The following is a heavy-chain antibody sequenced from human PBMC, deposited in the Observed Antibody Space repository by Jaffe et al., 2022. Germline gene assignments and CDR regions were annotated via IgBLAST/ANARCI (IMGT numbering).Heavy chain of an antibody. CDR2: IYPGDSDT. V-gene: IGHV5-51*03. CDR3: ARYSTPREYYYYYYMDV. CDR1: GYSFTSYW. D-gene: IGHD4-4*01. J-gene: IGHJ6*03. Sequence: EVQLVQSGAEVKKPGESLKISCKGSGYSFTSYWIGWVRQMPGKGLEWMGIIYPGDSDTRYSPSFQGQVTISADKSISTAYLQWSSLKASDTAMYYCARYSTPREYYYYYYMDVWGKGTTVTVSS.